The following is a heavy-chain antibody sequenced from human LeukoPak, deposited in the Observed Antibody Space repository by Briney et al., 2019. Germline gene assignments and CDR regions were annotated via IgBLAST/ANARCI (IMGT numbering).Heavy chain of an antibody. V-gene: IGHV3-23*01. D-gene: IGHD1-26*01. CDR2: ISGSGGST. CDR1: GFTFSSYS. Sequence: GGSLRLSCAASGFTFSSYSMIWVRQAPGRGLEWVSAISGSGGSTYYADSVKGRFTIPRDNSKNTLYLQMNSLRAEDTAVYYCAKDAPKWELLPLDYWGQGTLVTVSS. CDR3: AKDAPKWELLPLDY. J-gene: IGHJ4*02.